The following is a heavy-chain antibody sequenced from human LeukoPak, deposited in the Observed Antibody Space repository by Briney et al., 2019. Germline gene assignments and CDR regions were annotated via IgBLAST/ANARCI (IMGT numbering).Heavy chain of an antibody. J-gene: IGHJ4*02. Sequence: SETLSLTCTVSGGSISSSSYYWGWIRQPPGKGLEWIGSIYYSGSTNYNPSLKSRVTISVDTSKNQFSLKLSSVTAADTAVYYCARHAPWRFGERIGPFDYWGQGTLVTVSS. CDR2: IYYSGST. D-gene: IGHD3-10*01. V-gene: IGHV4-39*01. CDR1: GGSISSSSYY. CDR3: ARHAPWRFGERIGPFDY.